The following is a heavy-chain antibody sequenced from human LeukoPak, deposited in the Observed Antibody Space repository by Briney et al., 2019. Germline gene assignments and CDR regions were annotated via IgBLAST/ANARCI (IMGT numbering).Heavy chain of an antibody. CDR1: GFIFTNYS. V-gene: IGHV3-7*01. CDR2: IKHDGSEK. CDR3: ATDRGWRTSGYYLYYFEY. J-gene: IGHJ4*02. Sequence: QSGGSLRLSCAASGFIFTNYSMSWVRQAPGKGLEWVASIKHDGSEKYYVDSVRGRFTISGDNTMNSLYLQMSSLRAEDTAVYYCATDRGWRTSGYYLYYFEYWGQGTLVTYSS. D-gene: IGHD3-3*01.